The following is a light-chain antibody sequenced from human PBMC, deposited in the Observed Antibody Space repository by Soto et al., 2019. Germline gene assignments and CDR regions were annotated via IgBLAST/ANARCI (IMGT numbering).Light chain of an antibody. CDR3: QQYNNWPYS. V-gene: IGKV3-20*01. Sequence: EIVLTQSPATLSSFPGDRVTLSCRASQSVSSSYLAWYQQKPGQAPRLLIYGASSRATGIPDRFSGSGSGTDFTLTISRLEPEDFAVYYCQQYNNWPYSFGQGTRLEVK. J-gene: IGKJ5*01. CDR1: QSVSSSY. CDR2: GAS.